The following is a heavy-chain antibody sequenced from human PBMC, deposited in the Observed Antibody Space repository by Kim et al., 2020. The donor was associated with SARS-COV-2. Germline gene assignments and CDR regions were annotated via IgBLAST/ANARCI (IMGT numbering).Heavy chain of an antibody. J-gene: IGHJ3*02. CDR2: ISYDGSNK. CDR3: AREKRLTMVRGVRGRDAFDI. V-gene: IGHV3-30*04. Sequence: GGSLRLSCAASGFTFSSYAMHWVRQAPGKGLEWVAVISYDGSNKYYADSVKGRFTISRDNSKNTLYLQMNSLRAEDTAVYYCAREKRLTMVRGVRGRDAFDIWGQGTMVTVSS. CDR1: GFTFSSYA. D-gene: IGHD3-10*01.